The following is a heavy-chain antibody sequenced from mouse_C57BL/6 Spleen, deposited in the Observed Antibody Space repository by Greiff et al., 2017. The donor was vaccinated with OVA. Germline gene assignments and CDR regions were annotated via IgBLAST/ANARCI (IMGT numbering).Heavy chain of an antibody. CDR3: ARFHYYGSSYNFDY. CDR2: IYPGSGST. J-gene: IGHJ2*01. CDR1: GYTFTSYW. Sequence: QVQLKQPGAELVKPGASVKMSCKASGYTFTSYWITWVKQRPGQGLEWIGDIYPGSGSTNYNEKFKSKATLTVDTSSSTAYMQLSSLTSEDSAVYYGARFHYYGSSYNFDYWGQGTTVTVSS. V-gene: IGHV1-55*01. D-gene: IGHD1-1*01.